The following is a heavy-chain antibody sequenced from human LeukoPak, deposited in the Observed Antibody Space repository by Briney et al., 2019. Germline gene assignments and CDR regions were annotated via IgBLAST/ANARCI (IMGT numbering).Heavy chain of an antibody. CDR1: GYTFTSYA. Sequence: ASVKVSCKASGYTFTSYAMKGVRQAPGQGLEWMGWINTNTGNPTYAQGFTGRFVFSLDTSVSTAYLQISSLKAEDTAVYYCARGGKGELELRGVDYWGQGTLVTVSS. V-gene: IGHV7-4-1*02. CDR3: ARGGKGELELRGVDY. D-gene: IGHD1-7*01. J-gene: IGHJ4*02. CDR2: INTNTGNP.